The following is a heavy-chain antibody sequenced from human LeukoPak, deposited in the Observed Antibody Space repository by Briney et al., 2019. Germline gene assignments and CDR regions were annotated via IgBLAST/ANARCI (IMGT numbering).Heavy chain of an antibody. V-gene: IGHV1-8*01. CDR1: GYKFTSD. D-gene: IGHD2-15*01. CDR3: ARGAVSPDCNGGSCYTFDY. CDR2: MNPDSGNA. J-gene: IGHJ4*02. Sequence: ASVKVSCKASGYKFTSDINWMRQAPGQGLEWMGWMNPDSGNAEYAQKFQGRVTMTRDNSISTPYMELRSLRSEDTAVYYCARGAVSPDCNGGSCYTFDYLGQGTLVTVSS.